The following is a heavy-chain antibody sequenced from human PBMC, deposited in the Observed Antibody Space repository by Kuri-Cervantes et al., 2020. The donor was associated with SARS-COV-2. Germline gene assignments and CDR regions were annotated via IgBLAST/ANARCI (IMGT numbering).Heavy chain of an antibody. V-gene: IGHV3-23*01. CDR1: GFTLSTYA. CDR3: ARDGYNFIPFDY. Sequence: GESLKISCTASGFTLSTYAFSWVRQAPGKGLEWVSFISGTGFNTDYAASVKGRFTVSRDNSKNTLYLQMNGLRSEDTARYYCARDGYNFIPFDYWGQGILVTVSS. J-gene: IGHJ4*02. D-gene: IGHD5-24*01. CDR2: ISGTGFNT.